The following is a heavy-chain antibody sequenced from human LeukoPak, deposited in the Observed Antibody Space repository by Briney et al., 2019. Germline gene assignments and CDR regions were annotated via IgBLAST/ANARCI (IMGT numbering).Heavy chain of an antibody. Sequence: SETLSLTCAVYGGSFSRYSWSWVRQPPGKGLEWIGESNHSGSTNYNPSLKSRVTISVDTSKNQFSLKLSSVTAADTAVYYCARRLALRWFGELTTWGQGTLVTVSS. J-gene: IGHJ4*02. V-gene: IGHV4-34*01. D-gene: IGHD3-10*01. CDR3: ARRLALRWFGELTT. CDR1: GGSFSRYS. CDR2: SNHSGST.